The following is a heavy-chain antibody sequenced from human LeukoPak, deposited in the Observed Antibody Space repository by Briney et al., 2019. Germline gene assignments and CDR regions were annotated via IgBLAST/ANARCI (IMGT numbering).Heavy chain of an antibody. CDR2: IYYSGST. D-gene: IGHD5-24*01. V-gene: IGHV4-61*01. J-gene: IGHJ4*02. CDR1: GGSISSSSYY. CDR3: ARGGGDGYNPFADFDY. Sequence: PSETLSLTCTVSGGSISSSSYYWSWIRQPPGKGLEWIGDIYYSGSTNYNPSLKSRVTISVDTSKNQFSLKLSSVTAADTAVYYCARGGGDGYNPFADFDYWGQGTLVTVSS.